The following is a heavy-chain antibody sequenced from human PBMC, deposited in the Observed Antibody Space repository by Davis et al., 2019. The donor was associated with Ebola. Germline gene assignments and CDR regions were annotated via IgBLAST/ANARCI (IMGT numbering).Heavy chain of an antibody. CDR1: GFTFSSYG. V-gene: IGHV3-33*03. J-gene: IGHJ4*02. Sequence: GESLKISCAASGFTFSSYGMHWVRQAPGKGLEWVAVIWYDGSNKYYGDSVKGRFTISRDNAKNSLYLQMNSLRAEDTAVYYCASPSRGNSEGYWGQGTLVTVSS. D-gene: IGHD4-23*01. CDR3: ASPSRGNSEGY. CDR2: IWYDGSNK.